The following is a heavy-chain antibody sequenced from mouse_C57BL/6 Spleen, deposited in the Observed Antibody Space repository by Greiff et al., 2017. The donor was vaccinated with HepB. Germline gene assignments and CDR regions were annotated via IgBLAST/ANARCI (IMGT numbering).Heavy chain of an antibody. CDR2: INPGSGGT. D-gene: IGHD2-2*01. Sequence: QVQLKQSGAELVRPGTSVKVSCKASGYAFTNYLIEWVKQRPGQGLEWIGVINPGSGGTNYNEKFKGKATLTADKSSSTAYMQLSSLTSEDSAVYFCARGDYGYDGFAYWGQGTLVTVSA. V-gene: IGHV1-54*01. J-gene: IGHJ3*01. CDR3: ARGDYGYDGFAY. CDR1: GYAFTNYL.